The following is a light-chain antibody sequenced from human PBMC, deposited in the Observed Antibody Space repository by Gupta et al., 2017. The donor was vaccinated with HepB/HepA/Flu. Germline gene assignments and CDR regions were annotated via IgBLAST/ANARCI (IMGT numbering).Light chain of an antibody. CDR2: LNSDGSH. Sequence: QLLLTQSPSASSSLGASVKLTCTLSSGPSNYAIAGHQQKPNKGPRYLMKLNSDGSHTKGDGIPDRFSGSSSGAERSLTISSLQSEDEAEYYCQTWGTGFVVFGGGTNLTVL. CDR3: QTWGTGFVV. V-gene: IGLV4-69*01. CDR1: SGPSNYA. J-gene: IGLJ3*02.